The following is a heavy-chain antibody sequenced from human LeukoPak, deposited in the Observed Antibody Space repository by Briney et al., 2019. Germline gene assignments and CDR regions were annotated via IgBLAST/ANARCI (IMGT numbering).Heavy chain of an antibody. CDR2: ISAYNGNT. Sequence: ASVKVSCKASGYTFTSYGISWVRQAPGQGLEWMGWISAYNGNTNYAQKLQGRVTMTTDTSTSTAYMELRSLRSDDTAVYYCARVIRLVPPAYPPGPEFDYWGQGTLVTVSS. V-gene: IGHV1-18*01. CDR1: GYTFTSYG. J-gene: IGHJ4*02. CDR3: ARVIRLVPPAYPPGPEFDY. D-gene: IGHD2-21*01.